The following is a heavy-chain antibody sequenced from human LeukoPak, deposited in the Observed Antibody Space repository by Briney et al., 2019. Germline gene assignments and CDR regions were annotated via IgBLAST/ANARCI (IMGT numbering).Heavy chain of an antibody. Sequence: VASVKVSCKASGYTFTSYGISWVRQAPGQGLEWMGWISAYNGNTNYAQKLQGRVTMTTDTSTGTAYMELRSLRSDDTAVYYCARGGVSDYYDSSGYYFWGQGTLVTVSS. D-gene: IGHD3-22*01. CDR2: ISAYNGNT. V-gene: IGHV1-18*01. CDR3: ARGGVSDYYDSSGYYF. J-gene: IGHJ4*02. CDR1: GYTFTSYG.